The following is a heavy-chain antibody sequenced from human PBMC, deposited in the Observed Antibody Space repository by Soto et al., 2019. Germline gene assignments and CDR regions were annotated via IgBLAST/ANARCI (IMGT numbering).Heavy chain of an antibody. CDR1: GFTFSSYA. D-gene: IGHD3-9*01. V-gene: IGHV3-21*01. CDR3: ARDAGTEDDILTGYSH. J-gene: IGHJ4*02. Sequence: GGSLRLSCAASGFTFSSYAMSWVRQAPGKGLEWVSSISSSSSYIYYADSVKGRFTISRDNAKNSLYLQMNSLRAEDTAVYYCARDAGTEDDILTGYSHWGQGTLVTVSS. CDR2: ISSSSSYI.